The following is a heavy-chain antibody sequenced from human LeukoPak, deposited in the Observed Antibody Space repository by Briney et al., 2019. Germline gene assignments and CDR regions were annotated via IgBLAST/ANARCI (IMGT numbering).Heavy chain of an antibody. CDR3: ARDAQWLVPEGYYYYMDV. V-gene: IGHV3-21*01. Sequence: GGSLRLSCAASGFTFSSYEMNWVRQAPGKGLERVSSISSSSSYIYYADSVKGRFTISRDNAQNSLFLQMNSLRAEDTAVYYCARDAQWLVPEGYYYYMDVWGKGTTVTVSS. J-gene: IGHJ6*03. CDR2: ISSSSSYI. D-gene: IGHD6-19*01. CDR1: GFTFSSYE.